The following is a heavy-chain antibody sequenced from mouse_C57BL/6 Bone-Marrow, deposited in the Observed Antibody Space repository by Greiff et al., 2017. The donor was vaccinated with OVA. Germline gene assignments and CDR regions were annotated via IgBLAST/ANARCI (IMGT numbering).Heavy chain of an antibody. D-gene: IGHD1-1*01. Sequence: EVKLVESGGGLVKPGGSLKLSCAASGFTFSSYAMSWVCQTPEKRLEWVATISDGGSYTYYPDNVKGRFTISRDNAKNNLYLQMSHLKSEDTAMYYCARAVFYGPFAYWGQGTLVTVSA. CDR1: GFTFSSYA. CDR2: ISDGGSYT. CDR3: ARAVFYGPFAY. J-gene: IGHJ3*01. V-gene: IGHV5-4*03.